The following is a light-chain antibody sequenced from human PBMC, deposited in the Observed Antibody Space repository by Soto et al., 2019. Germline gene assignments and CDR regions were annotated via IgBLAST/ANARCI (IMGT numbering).Light chain of an antibody. Sequence: QLVLTQPPSASGTPGQRVTISCSGSSSNIGNFYVYWYQQLPGTAAKLLIYKNNQRPLGVPDRFSGSKSGTSASLAISGLRSEDEADYYCAAWDDSLSGPGVFGGGTQLTVL. V-gene: IGLV1-47*01. CDR1: SSNIGNFY. CDR3: AAWDDSLSGPGV. CDR2: KNN. J-gene: IGLJ7*01.